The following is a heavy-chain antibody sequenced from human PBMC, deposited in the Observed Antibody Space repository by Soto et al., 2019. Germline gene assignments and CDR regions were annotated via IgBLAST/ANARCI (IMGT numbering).Heavy chain of an antibody. D-gene: IGHD3-22*01. V-gene: IGHV4-4*02. CDR3: ARRGLSYYDSSGYFDY. CDR2: IYHSGST. CDR1: GGSISSSNW. J-gene: IGHJ4*02. Sequence: SETLSLTCAVSGGSISSSNWWSWVRQPPGKGLEWIGEIYHSGSTNYNPSLKSRVTISVDKSKNQFSLKLSSVTAADTAVYYCARRGLSYYDSSGYFDYWGQGTLVTVSS.